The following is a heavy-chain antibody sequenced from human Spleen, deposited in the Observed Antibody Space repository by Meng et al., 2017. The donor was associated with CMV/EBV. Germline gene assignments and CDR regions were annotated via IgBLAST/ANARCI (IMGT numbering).Heavy chain of an antibody. D-gene: IGHD6-13*01. Sequence: GESLKISCAASGFTFDDYSMSWVRQAPGKGLEWVSSFGSSDYYIYYADSVRGRFTVSRDNAKQSVYLQMDSLRAEDTAVYYCARAVSVYSDFDYWGQGTTVTVSS. CDR3: ARAVSVYSDFDY. V-gene: IGHV3-21*01. CDR1: GFTFDDYS. J-gene: IGHJ4*02. CDR2: FGSSDYYI.